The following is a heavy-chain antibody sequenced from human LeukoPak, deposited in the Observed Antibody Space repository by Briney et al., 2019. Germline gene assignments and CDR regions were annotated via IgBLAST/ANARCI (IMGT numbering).Heavy chain of an antibody. CDR3: ASPPSYYYETSGYSHDAFDL. V-gene: IGHV4-39*01. CDR2: ISHSGSA. J-gene: IGHJ3*01. D-gene: IGHD3-22*01. CDR1: GGPLSSNTYY. Sequence: SETLSLTCTVSGGPLSSNTYYWGWILQPPGKGLEWIGSISHSGSAYYNPSLKSRVSISVDTSMTQMSLKLSSVTASDTAVYYCASPPSYYYETSGYSHDAFDLWGQGTMITVSS.